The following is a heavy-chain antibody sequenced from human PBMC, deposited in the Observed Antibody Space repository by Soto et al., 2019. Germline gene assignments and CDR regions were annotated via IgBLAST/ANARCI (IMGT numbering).Heavy chain of an antibody. CDR3: ARGGNGDNVGYWYFDL. V-gene: IGHV1-46*01. CDR1: GYTFTTYY. Sequence: QVQLVQSGAEVKKPGASVEVSCKASGYTFTTYYIHWVRHAPGQGLEWMGVINPGGVSTKYAQKFQGRGSMASDTSTSTVYMDPSSPRSEDTAVYFCARGGNGDNVGYWYFDLWGRGTLVTVSP. CDR2: INPGGVST. J-gene: IGHJ2*01. D-gene: IGHD4-17*01.